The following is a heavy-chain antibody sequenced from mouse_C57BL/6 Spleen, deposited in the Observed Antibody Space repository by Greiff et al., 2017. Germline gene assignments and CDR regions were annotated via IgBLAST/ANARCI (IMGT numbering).Heavy chain of an antibody. Sequence: VQLQQSGPELVKPGDSVKISCKASGYSFTGYFMNWVMQSHGKSLEWIGRINPYNGDTFYNQKFKGKATLTVDKSSSTAHMELRSLTSEDSAVYYCARTGLRYGYFDVWGTGTTVTVSS. CDR1: GYSFTGYF. CDR3: ARTGLRYGYFDV. CDR2: INPYNGDT. D-gene: IGHD1-1*01. J-gene: IGHJ1*03. V-gene: IGHV1-20*01.